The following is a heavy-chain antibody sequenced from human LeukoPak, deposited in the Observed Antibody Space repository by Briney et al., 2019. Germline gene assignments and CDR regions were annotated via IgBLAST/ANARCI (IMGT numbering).Heavy chain of an antibody. CDR1: GFRFSYYE. Sequence: GGSLRLSCEASGFRFSYYEMSWVRQAPGKGLQRLSYINSGGSGIHYACSVNGRFTISRDNAKNSLYLQMNSLRVEDTAVYYCAAVGRAGHPGYWGQGTLVTVSS. CDR2: INSGGSGI. CDR3: AAVGRAGHPGY. V-gene: IGHV3-48*03. J-gene: IGHJ4*02. D-gene: IGHD2-2*01.